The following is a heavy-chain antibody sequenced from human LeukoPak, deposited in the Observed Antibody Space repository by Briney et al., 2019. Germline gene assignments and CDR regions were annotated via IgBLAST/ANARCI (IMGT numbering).Heavy chain of an antibody. CDR1: GGSISSYY. V-gene: IGHV4-59*01. Sequence: SETLSLTCTVSGGSISSYYWSWIRQPPGKGLEWIGYIYYSGSTNYNPSPKSRVTISVDTSKNQFSLKLSSVTAADTAVYYCARAGYSSSWYDNWFDPWGQGTLVTVSS. CDR2: IYYSGST. CDR3: ARAGYSSSWYDNWFDP. D-gene: IGHD6-13*01. J-gene: IGHJ5*02.